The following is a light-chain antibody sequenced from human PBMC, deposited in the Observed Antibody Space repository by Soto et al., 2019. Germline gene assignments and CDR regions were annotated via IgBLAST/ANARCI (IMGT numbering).Light chain of an antibody. CDR1: QSLLHSNGYNY. CDR2: LGS. V-gene: IGKV2-28*01. Sequence: DIVMTQSPLSLPVTPGEPASISCRSSQSLLHSNGYNYLDWYLQKPGQSPQLLIYLGSNRASGVPDRFSGSGSGTDFTLKICRVEVEDVGVYYCMQALQTPYTFGQGTKLEIK. J-gene: IGKJ2*01. CDR3: MQALQTPYT.